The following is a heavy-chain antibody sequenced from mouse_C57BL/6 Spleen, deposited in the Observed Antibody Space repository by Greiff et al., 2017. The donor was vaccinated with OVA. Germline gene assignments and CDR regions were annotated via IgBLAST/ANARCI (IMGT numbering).Heavy chain of an antibody. J-gene: IGHJ4*01. CDR2: ISSGGDYI. CDR1: GFTFSSYA. Sequence: EVQVVESGEGLVKPGGSLKLSCAASGFTFSSYAMSWVRQTPEKRLEWVAYISSGGDYIYYADTVKGRFTISRDNARNTLYLQMSSLESEDTAMYYCTRGGEVSAMDYWGQGTSVTVSS. D-gene: IGHD1-1*02. V-gene: IGHV5-9-1*02. CDR3: TRGGEVSAMDY.